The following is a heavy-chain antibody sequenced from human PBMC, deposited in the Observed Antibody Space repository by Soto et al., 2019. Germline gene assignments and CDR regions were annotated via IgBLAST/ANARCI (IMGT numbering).Heavy chain of an antibody. V-gene: IGHV4-30-4*01. CDR1: GGSISSGDYY. Sequence: QVQLQESGPGLVKPSQTLSLTCTVSGGSISSGDYYWSWIRQPPGKVLEWIGYIYYSGSTYYNPSLKSRVSISVDTSKNQFSLKLSSVAAAEAAVYYCAATMAGSGYDLGPKYVGYWGQGNLVTVSS. J-gene: IGHJ4*02. CDR3: AATMAGSGYDLGPKYVGY. D-gene: IGHD5-12*01. CDR2: IYYSGST.